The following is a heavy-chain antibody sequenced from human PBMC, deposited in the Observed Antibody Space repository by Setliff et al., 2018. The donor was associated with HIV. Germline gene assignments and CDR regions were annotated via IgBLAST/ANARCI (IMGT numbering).Heavy chain of an antibody. Sequence: PGGSLRLSCAASGFTFSDFWMYWVRQAPGKGLEWVANISPEGNKKYYVGSVKGRFTSSRDNAKSSLFLQMSGLRPEDTAVYYCAAAGKAWGQGTLVTVSS. CDR2: ISPEGNKK. V-gene: IGHV3-7*03. CDR1: GFTFSDFW. J-gene: IGHJ4*02. CDR3: AAAGKA. D-gene: IGHD6-13*01.